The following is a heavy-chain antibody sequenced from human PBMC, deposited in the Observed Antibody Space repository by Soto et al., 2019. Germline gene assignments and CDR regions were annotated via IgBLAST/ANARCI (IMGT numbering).Heavy chain of an antibody. J-gene: IGHJ6*03. CDR3: ARGYDFWSGSYYMDV. Sequence: QVQLVQSGAEVKKPGASVKGSCKASGYTFTSYYMHWVRQAPGQGLEWMGIINPSGGSTSYAQKFQGRVTMTRDTSTSTVYMELSSLGSEDTAVYYCARGYDFWSGSYYMDVWGKGTTVTVSS. CDR1: GYTFTSYY. V-gene: IGHV1-46*03. D-gene: IGHD3-3*01. CDR2: INPSGGST.